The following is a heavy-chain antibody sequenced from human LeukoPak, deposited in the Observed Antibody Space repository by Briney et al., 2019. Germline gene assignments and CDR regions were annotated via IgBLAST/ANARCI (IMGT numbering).Heavy chain of an antibody. J-gene: IGHJ4*02. V-gene: IGHV1-18*01. Sequence: ASVTVSCKASGYTFSNYGITWVRQAPGQGLEWMGCVSAKSGYTNYAQTIQGRVTMTTDTSTNTGYMELRSLRSDDTAVYYCARYSGGLYGDLDYWGQGTLVTVSS. CDR1: GYTFSNYG. D-gene: IGHD1-26*01. CDR3: ARYSGGLYGDLDY. CDR2: VSAKSGYT.